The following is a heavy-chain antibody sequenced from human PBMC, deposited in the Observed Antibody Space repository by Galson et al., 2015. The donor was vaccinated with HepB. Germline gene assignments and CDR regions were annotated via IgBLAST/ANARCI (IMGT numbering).Heavy chain of an antibody. CDR1: GFTFRPYA. V-gene: IGHV3-23*01. D-gene: IGHD2-15*01. J-gene: IGHJ4*02. CDR2: ISGSGDRI. Sequence: SLRLSCAASGFTFRPYAMSWVRQAPEKGLEWVSTISGSGDRIHYADSAKGRFTISRDNSKNSLYLQMNSLRVDDTAVYYCSRGHDGGYWGQGTLVTVSS. CDR3: SRGHDGGY.